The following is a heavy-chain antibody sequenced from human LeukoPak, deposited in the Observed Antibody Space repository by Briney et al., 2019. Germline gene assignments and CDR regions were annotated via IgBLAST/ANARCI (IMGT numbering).Heavy chain of an antibody. CDR1: GGTFSSYA. D-gene: IGHD1-26*01. CDR3: AREVGVGATSRSFDY. Sequence: SVKVSCKASGGTFSSYAISWVRQAPGQGLEWMGGIIPIFGTANYAQKFQGRVTITRDTSASTAYMELSSLRSEDTAVYYCAREVGVGATSRSFDYWGQGTLVTVSS. V-gene: IGHV1-69*05. J-gene: IGHJ4*02. CDR2: IIPIFGTA.